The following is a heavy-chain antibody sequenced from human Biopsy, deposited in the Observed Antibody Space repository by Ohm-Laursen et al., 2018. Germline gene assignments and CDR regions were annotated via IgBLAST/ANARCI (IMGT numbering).Heavy chain of an antibody. CDR2: IIPMFGTA. Sequence: SVKVSCKASGYSFTSYYMHWVRQAPGQGLEWMGGIIPMFGTANYAQMFQGRVTISADESTSTSYMELSSVTTEDTAIYYCARGPHSGSHSCFDYWGRGTLVTVSS. J-gene: IGHJ4*02. CDR1: GYSFTSYY. D-gene: IGHD1-26*01. V-gene: IGHV1-69*13. CDR3: ARGPHSGSHSCFDY.